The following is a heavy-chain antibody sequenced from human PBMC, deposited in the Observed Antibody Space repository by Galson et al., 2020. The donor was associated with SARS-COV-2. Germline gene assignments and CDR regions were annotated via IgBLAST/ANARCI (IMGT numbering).Heavy chain of an antibody. D-gene: IGHD4-17*01. CDR3: ARDRHGDYYHWFDP. J-gene: IGHJ5*02. Sequence: ETSETLSLTCTVSGGSISSYYWSWIRQPPGKGLEWIGYIYYSGSTNYNPSLKSRVTISVDTSKNQFSLKLSSVTAADTAVYYCARDRHGDYYHWFDPWGQGTLVTVSS. CDR1: GGSISSYY. CDR2: IYYSGST. V-gene: IGHV4-59*01.